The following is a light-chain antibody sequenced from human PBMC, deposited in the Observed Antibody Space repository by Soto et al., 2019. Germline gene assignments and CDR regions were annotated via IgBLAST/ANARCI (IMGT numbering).Light chain of an antibody. Sequence: QSVLTQPPSVSGAPGQRVTISCTGSTSNFGAGYDVHWYQQLPGTAPKLLIYGNNNRPSGVPDRFSGSKSGTSASLAITGLQAADEADYYCQSYDSSLSGSVFGGGTKLTVL. J-gene: IGLJ3*02. CDR3: QSYDSSLSGSV. CDR1: TSNFGAGYD. V-gene: IGLV1-40*01. CDR2: GNN.